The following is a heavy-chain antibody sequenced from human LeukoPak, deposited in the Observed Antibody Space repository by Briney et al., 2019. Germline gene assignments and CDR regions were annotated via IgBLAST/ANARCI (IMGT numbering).Heavy chain of an antibody. V-gene: IGHV4-59*08. CDR2: IYYSGST. J-gene: IGHJ3*02. CDR1: GGSISTYY. D-gene: IGHD3-10*01. CDR3: ARRRGDYGSGELDI. Sequence: SETLSLTCTVSGGSISTYYWFWLRQPPGKGLEYIGYIYYSGSTNYNPSLKSRVTISLDTSKNQFSLKLSSVTAADTAVYYCARRRGDYGSGELDIWGQGTMVTVSS.